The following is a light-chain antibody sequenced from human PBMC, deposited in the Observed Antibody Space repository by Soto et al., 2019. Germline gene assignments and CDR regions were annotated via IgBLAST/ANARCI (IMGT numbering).Light chain of an antibody. V-gene: IGKV1-39*01. CDR1: QTINTY. Sequence: DIQVTQSPSSLSASVGDRVTITCRTSQTINTYLNWYQQQPGKAPKLLLFAASTLHSGVPSRFSGSGSGTYFTLTITGLHPEDFATYYCQQGSSATFTFGPGTQLEV. J-gene: IGKJ2*01. CDR2: AAS. CDR3: QQGSSATFT.